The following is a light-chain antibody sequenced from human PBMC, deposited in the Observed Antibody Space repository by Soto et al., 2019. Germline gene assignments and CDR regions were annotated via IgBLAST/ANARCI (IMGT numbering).Light chain of an antibody. CDR2: GAS. J-gene: IGKJ1*01. Sequence: IVLKQSPGTLSLSPGERATLSCRARQSVSSTYLTWYQQKPGQAPRLLIYGASSRATGVPDRFSGGGSGTDFTLTISRLEPEDLSVYYCQHFVNSLTWTFGQGTKGDI. V-gene: IGKV3-20*01. CDR1: QSVSSTY. CDR3: QHFVNSLTWT.